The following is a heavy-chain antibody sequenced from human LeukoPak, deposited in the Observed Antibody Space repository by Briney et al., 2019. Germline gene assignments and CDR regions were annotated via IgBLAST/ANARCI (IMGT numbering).Heavy chain of an antibody. J-gene: IGHJ4*02. V-gene: IGHV1-46*01. CDR3: ARGVYYYDSSGYYHYFDY. CDR2: ISPSGGST. Sequence: GASVKVSCKAFGYTFTRYYMHWVRQAPGQGPEWMGVISPSGGSTTYAQKFQGRVTLTRDMSTSTDYLELSSLRSEDTAVYYCARGVYYYDSSGYYHYFDYWGQGTLVTVSS. D-gene: IGHD3-22*01. CDR1: GYTFTRYY.